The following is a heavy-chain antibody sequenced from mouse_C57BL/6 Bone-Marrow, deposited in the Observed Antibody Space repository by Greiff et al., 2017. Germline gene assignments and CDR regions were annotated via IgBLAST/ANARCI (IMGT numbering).Heavy chain of an antibody. CDR2: IAPATGGT. Sequence: QVQLQQSGAELVRPGASVTLSCKASGYTFTDYEMHWVKQTPVHGLEWIGAIAPATGGTAYNQKFKGKAILTADKSSSTAYMELRSLTSEDSAVYDCTRGGGNWFAYWGQGTLVTVSA. D-gene: IGHD2-1*01. CDR3: TRGGGNWFAY. CDR1: GYTFTDYE. V-gene: IGHV1-15*01. J-gene: IGHJ3*01.